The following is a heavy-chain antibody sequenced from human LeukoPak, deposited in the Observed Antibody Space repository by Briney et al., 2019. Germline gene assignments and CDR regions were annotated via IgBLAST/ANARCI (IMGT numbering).Heavy chain of an antibody. V-gene: IGHV3-30*18. J-gene: IGHJ6*02. CDR1: GFTFSKYA. Sequence: QPGGSLRLSCAASGFTFSKYAMSWVRQAPGKGLEWVAVISYDGSNKYYADSVKGRFTISRDNSKNTLYLQMNSLRAEDTAVYYCAKVGLYYYDSSGYYLKDYYYYGMDVWGQGTTVTVSS. CDR2: ISYDGSNK. D-gene: IGHD3-22*01. CDR3: AKVGLYYYDSSGYYLKDYYYYGMDV.